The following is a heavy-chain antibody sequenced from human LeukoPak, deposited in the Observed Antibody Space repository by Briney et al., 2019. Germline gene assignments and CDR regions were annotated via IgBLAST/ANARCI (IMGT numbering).Heavy chain of an antibody. Sequence: TGGSLRLSCAASGFTFDDYAMHWVRQAPGKGLEWVSGISWNSGSIGYADSVKGRFTISRDNAKNSLYLQMNSLRAEDTALYYCARDLRSGVLGVVLISNWFGPWGQGPLVTVSS. D-gene: IGHD3-3*01. J-gene: IGHJ5*02. CDR2: ISWNSGSI. CDR1: GFTFDDYA. V-gene: IGHV3-9*01. CDR3: ARDLRSGVLGVVLISNWFGP.